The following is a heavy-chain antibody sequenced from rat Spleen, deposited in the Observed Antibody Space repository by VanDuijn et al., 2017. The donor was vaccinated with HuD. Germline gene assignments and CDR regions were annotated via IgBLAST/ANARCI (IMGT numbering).Heavy chain of an antibody. Sequence: EVHLVESGGGLVQPGRSLKLSCAASGFTFSDYYMAWVRQAPTKGLEWVATISFDGISTYYRDSVKGRFTNSRDNAKNTLYLQMDSLRSEDTATYYCSRRYDFDYWGQGVMVTVSS. CDR3: SRRYDFDY. V-gene: IGHV5-7*01. J-gene: IGHJ2*01. CDR2: ISFDGIST. CDR1: GFTFSDYY. D-gene: IGHD2-1*01.